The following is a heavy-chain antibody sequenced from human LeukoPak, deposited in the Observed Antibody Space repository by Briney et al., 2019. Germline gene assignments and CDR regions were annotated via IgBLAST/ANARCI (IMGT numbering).Heavy chain of an antibody. Sequence: GGSLRLSCAASGFTVSNNYMSWVRQAPGKGLEWVSVIDSGGSTYYADSVKGRFTISRDSSKNTLYLQMNSLRGEDTAVYYCARALDEGARFDYWGQGTLVTVSS. CDR3: ARALDEGARFDY. CDR1: GFTVSNNY. CDR2: IDSGGST. J-gene: IGHJ4*02. V-gene: IGHV3-53*01.